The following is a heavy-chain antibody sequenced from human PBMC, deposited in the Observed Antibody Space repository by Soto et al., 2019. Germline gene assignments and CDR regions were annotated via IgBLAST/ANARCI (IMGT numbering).Heavy chain of an antibody. CDR1: GGSISSYY. V-gene: IGHV4-59*01. Sequence: PSETLSLTCTVSGGSISSYYWSWIRQPPGKGLEWIGYIYYSGSTNYKPSLKSRVTISVDTSKNQFSLKLRSEDTAVYYCARGDVEMATPWNWFDPWGQGTLVTVSS. J-gene: IGHJ5*02. CDR2: IYYSGST. D-gene: IGHD5-12*01. CDR3: ARGDVEMATPWNWFDP.